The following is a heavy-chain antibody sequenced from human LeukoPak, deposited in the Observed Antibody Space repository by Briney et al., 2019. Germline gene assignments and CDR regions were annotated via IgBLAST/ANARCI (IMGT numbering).Heavy chain of an antibody. Sequence: SETLSLTCTVSGGSISSGDYYWSWIRQPPGKGLEWIGYIYYSGSTYYNPSLKSRVTISVDTSKNQFSLKLSSVTAADTAVYYCARLVATIAAAGTFDYWGQGALVTVSS. CDR2: IYYSGST. CDR1: GGSISSGDYY. J-gene: IGHJ4*02. V-gene: IGHV4-30-4*01. D-gene: IGHD6-13*01. CDR3: ARLVATIAAAGTFDY.